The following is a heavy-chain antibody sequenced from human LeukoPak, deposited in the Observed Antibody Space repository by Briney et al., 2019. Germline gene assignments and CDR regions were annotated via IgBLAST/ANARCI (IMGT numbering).Heavy chain of an antibody. J-gene: IGHJ4*02. CDR3: AREHYDFWSGYYRY. CDR1: GGSISSGGYY. D-gene: IGHD3-3*01. CDR2: IYYSGST. V-gene: IGHV4-31*03. Sequence: SQTLSLTCTVSGGSISSGGYYWSWIRQHPGKGLEWIGYIYYSGSTYYNPSLKSRVTISVDTSKNQFSLKLSSVTAADTAVYYCAREHYDFWSGYYRYWGQGALVTVSS.